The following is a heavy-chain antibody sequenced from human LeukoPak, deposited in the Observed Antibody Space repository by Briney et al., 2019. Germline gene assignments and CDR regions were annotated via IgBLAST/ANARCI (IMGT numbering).Heavy chain of an antibody. D-gene: IGHD6-19*01. CDR1: GLTFSSHW. J-gene: IGHJ4*02. V-gene: IGHV3-74*01. Sequence: GGSLRLSCAASGLTFSSHWMHWVRQAPGKGPVWVSRINSGGSGTVYADPVKGRFTISRDNAKNTLYLQMNSLRAEDTAIYYCARVDSSGCVNWGQGTLVTVSS. CDR3: ARVDSSGCVN. CDR2: INSGGSGT.